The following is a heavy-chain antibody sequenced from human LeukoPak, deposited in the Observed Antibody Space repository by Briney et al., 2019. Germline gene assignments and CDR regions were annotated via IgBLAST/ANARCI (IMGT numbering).Heavy chain of an antibody. V-gene: IGHV3-33*01. CDR2: IWYDGSNK. CDR1: GFTFSSYG. D-gene: IGHD6-6*01. J-gene: IGHJ5*02. Sequence: PGGSLRLSCAASGFTFSSYGMHWVRQAPGKGLEWVAVIWYDGSNKYYADSVKGRFTISRDNSKNTLYLQMNTLRDEDTAVYYCARSANPGVHDFDPWGQGTLVTVSS. CDR3: ARSANPGVHDFDP.